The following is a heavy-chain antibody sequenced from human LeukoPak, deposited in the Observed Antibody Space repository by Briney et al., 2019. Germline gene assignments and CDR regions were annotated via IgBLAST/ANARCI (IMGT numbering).Heavy chain of an antibody. Sequence: SGTLSCTCSVSGGTISSFHWRWKRQPPGKGLEWIGYIYYSGSTNYNPSLKSRVTISVDTSKNQFSLKLSSVTAADTAVYYCARDNWKTYYFYCMNVWGQGTTVTVSS. V-gene: IGHV4-59*01. CDR1: GGTISSFH. D-gene: IGHD1-20*01. J-gene: IGHJ6*02. CDR3: ARDNWKTYYFYCMNV. CDR2: IYYSGST.